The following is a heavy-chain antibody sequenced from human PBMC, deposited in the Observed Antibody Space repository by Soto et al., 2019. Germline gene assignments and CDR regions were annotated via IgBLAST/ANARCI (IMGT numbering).Heavy chain of an antibody. CDR1: GGSISSGGYS. CDR3: ARDRAAYCSSTSCSGWFDP. D-gene: IGHD2-2*01. CDR2: IYHSGST. J-gene: IGHJ5*02. Sequence: SETLSLTCAVSGGSISSGGYSWSWIRQPPGKGLEWIGYIYHSGSTYYNPSLKSRVTISVDRSKNQFSLKLSSVTAADTAVYYCARDRAAYCSSTSCSGWFDPWGQGTLVTVSS. V-gene: IGHV4-30-2*01.